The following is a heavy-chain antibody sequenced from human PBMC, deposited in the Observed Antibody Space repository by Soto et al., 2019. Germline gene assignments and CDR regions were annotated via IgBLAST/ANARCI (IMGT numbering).Heavy chain of an antibody. V-gene: IGHV1-8*01. CDR3: ARSVVVVVADSDDFDI. J-gene: IGHJ3*02. CDR2: MNPNSGNT. D-gene: IGHD2-15*01. Sequence: ASVKVSCKASGYTFTSYDINWVRQATGQGLEWMGWMNPNSGNTGYAQKFQGRVTMTRNTSISTAYMELSSLRSEDTAVYYCARSVVVVVADSDDFDIWGQGTMVTVAS. CDR1: GYTFTSYD.